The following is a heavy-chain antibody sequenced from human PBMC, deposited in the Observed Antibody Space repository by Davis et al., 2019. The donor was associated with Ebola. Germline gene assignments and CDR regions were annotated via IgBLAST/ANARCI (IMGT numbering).Heavy chain of an antibody. CDR2: IHPNDGTT. Sequence: ASVKVSCKASGYTFTSYYMHWVRQAPGQGLEWMGLIHPNDGTTKYPQKFQDRLTITRDTSTSTVYMELSGLRPDDTAMYYCATYTMTPLPFDYWGQGTLVTVSS. J-gene: IGHJ4*02. D-gene: IGHD4-17*01. CDR3: ATYTMTPLPFDY. V-gene: IGHV1-46*01. CDR1: GYTFTSYY.